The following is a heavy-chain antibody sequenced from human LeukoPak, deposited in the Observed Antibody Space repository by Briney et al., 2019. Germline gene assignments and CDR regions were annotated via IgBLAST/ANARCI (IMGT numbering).Heavy chain of an antibody. Sequence: PGGSLRLSCAASGFSFSSYWMHWVRHAPGEGLVWVSGISGNDGKTYYADSVKGRITVSRDNSKSTLYLQMNSLRVEDTALYYCAKETGPGNSNWFDAWGQGTLVTVSS. J-gene: IGHJ5*02. V-gene: IGHV3-23*01. CDR2: ISGNDGKT. D-gene: IGHD1-26*01. CDR1: GFSFSSYW. CDR3: AKETGPGNSNWFDA.